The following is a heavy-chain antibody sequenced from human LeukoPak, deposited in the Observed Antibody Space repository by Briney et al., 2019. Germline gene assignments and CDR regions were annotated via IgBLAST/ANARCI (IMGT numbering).Heavy chain of an antibody. CDR1: AFTLSSVA. CDR2: MSGSGGST. V-gene: IGHV3-23*01. CDR3: ARDSRGLGNYFDY. D-gene: IGHD3-10*01. Sequence: GRSLCPSCAPSAFTLSSVAMRWVRQPAGKRGGWVSAMSGSGGSTYYADSVTGRFTISRDNAKNSLYLPVNSLRADDTAVYYCARDSRGLGNYFDYWGQGTLVTVSS. J-gene: IGHJ4*02.